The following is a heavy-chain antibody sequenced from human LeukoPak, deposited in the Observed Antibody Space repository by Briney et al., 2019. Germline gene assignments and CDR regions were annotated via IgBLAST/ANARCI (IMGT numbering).Heavy chain of an antibody. V-gene: IGHV3-74*01. CDR2: INSDGSTT. CDR3: PRLIYSRWEGDPSD. J-gene: IGHJ4*02. Sequence: PGGSLRLSCAALRLIFTVYWLHPLRQAPGKGLVWVSRINSDGSTTSYADSVMGRFTISRDNAKNTLYLQMNSLRAEDTAAYYRPRLIYSRWEGDPSDWGQGTLVTVSS. CDR1: RLIFTVYW. D-gene: IGHD6-19*01.